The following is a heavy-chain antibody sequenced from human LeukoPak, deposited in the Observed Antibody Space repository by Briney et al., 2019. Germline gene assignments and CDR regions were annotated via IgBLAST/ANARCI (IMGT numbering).Heavy chain of an antibody. D-gene: IGHD6-13*01. CDR1: GVTINNYC. CDR2: VYYTGSN. V-gene: IGHV4-59*08. CDR3: ARRARAEADTSPDNWIDP. J-gene: IGHJ5*02. Sequence: SETLSLTCSVSGVTINNYCWNWLRQPPGRGLEWIGHVYYTGSNRYNPSLKSRVFNSLDTSMNQFSLKLSSVTAAHTAVYYCARRARAEADTSPDNWIDPWGQGTLVTVSS.